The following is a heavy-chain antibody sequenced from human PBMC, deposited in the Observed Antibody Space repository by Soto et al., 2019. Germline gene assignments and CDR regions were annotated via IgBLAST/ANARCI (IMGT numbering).Heavy chain of an antibody. J-gene: IGHJ4*02. V-gene: IGHV4-31*03. D-gene: IGHD3-10*01. CDR2: IYYRGYT. CDR3: ATDRSDGSVTVDY. CDR1: GGSMDSGTYC. Sequence: QVQLQESGPGLVKPSQTLSLTCSVSGGSMDSGTYCWNWIRQHPGKGLEWIGYIYYRGYTYYNPFLKSRGTMAVDTSKNQFSLNLNSVTAADTAVYYCATDRSDGSVTVDYWGQGTLVTVSS.